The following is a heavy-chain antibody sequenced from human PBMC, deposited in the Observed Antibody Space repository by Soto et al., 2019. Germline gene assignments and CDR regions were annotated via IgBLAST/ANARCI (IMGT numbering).Heavy chain of an antibody. CDR3: AGGIAARDWFVP. CDR2: INPSGGST. J-gene: IGHJ5*02. CDR1: GYTFTSYY. Sequence: ASVKVSCKASGYTFTSYYMHWVRQAPGQGLEWMGIINPSGGSTSYAQKFQGRLTMTRDTSTSTVYMELSSLRSEDTAVYYCAGGIAARDWFVPWGQGTLVTVSS. D-gene: IGHD6-13*01. V-gene: IGHV1-46*01.